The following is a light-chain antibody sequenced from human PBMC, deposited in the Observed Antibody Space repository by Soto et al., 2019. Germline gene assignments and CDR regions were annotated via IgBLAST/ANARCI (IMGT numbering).Light chain of an antibody. Sequence: QSALTQPASVSGSPGQSITISCTGTSSDVGGYNYVSWYQQHPGRAPKLIIYEVSNRPSGVSNRFSGSKSGNTASLAISGLQAEDEADYYCSAYTTGNTLLVFGGGTKLTVL. V-gene: IGLV2-14*01. CDR3: SAYTTGNTLLV. CDR1: SSDVGGYNY. J-gene: IGLJ3*02. CDR2: EVS.